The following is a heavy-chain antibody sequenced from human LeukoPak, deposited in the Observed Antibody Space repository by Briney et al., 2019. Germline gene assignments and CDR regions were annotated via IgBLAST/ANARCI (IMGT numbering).Heavy chain of an antibody. CDR1: GGSFSGYY. CDR3: ARHVRFLEWLSSYYFDY. Sequence: SETLSLTCAVYGGSFSGYYWSWIRQPPGKGLEWIGEINHSGSTNYNPSLKSRVTISVDTSKNQFSLRLTSVTAADTAVYYCARHVRFLEWLSSYYFDYWGQGTLVTVSS. J-gene: IGHJ4*02. V-gene: IGHV4-34*01. D-gene: IGHD3-3*01. CDR2: INHSGST.